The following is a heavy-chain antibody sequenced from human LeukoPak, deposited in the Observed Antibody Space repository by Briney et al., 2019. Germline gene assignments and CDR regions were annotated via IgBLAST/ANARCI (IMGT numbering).Heavy chain of an antibody. D-gene: IGHD6-19*01. J-gene: IGHJ4*02. CDR2: IYSGGST. CDR3: AKEATSGWYVGADY. V-gene: IGHV3-23*03. CDR1: GFTFSSYA. Sequence: PPGGSLRLSCAASGFTFSSYAMSWVRQAPGKGLEWVSVIYSGGSTYYADSVKGRFTISRDNSKNTLYLQVNSLRAEDTAVYYCAKEATSGWYVGADYWGQGTLVTVSS.